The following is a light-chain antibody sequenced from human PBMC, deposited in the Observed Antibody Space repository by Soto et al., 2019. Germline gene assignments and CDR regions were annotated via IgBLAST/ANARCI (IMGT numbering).Light chain of an antibody. J-gene: IGKJ1*01. CDR3: QEYGTSPRT. CDR2: GVS. Sequence: ELVLTQSPGTLSLSPGERATLSCRASQSVRSSYLAWYQQKLGQAPRLLIYGVSNRATGIPDRFSGSGSGTDFTLTISRLESEDFAVYYCQEYGTSPRTFGQGTKVESK. V-gene: IGKV3-20*01. CDR1: QSVRSSY.